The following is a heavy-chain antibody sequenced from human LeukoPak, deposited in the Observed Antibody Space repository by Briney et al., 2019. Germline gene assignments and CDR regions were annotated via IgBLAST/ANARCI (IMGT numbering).Heavy chain of an antibody. CDR2: IYPGDSDT. J-gene: IGHJ4*02. V-gene: IGHV5-51*01. Sequence: GESLKISCKGSGYSFTSYWIGWVRQLPGKALEWMGIIYPGDSDTRYSPSFQGQVTISADKSISTAYLQWSSLRASDTAMYFCARHRTSHRPFDSWGQGTLVTVSS. CDR1: GYSFTSYW. CDR3: ARHRTSHRPFDS.